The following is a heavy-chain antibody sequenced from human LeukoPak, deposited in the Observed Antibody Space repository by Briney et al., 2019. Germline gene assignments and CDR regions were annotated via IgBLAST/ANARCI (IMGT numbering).Heavy chain of an antibody. CDR3: AREGGGSGSYSPFDY. CDR1: GYTFTSHY. V-gene: IGHV1-46*01. CDR2: INPSGGST. D-gene: IGHD3-10*01. J-gene: IGHJ4*02. Sequence: ASVKVSCKASGYTFTSHYMHWVRQAPGQGLEWMGIINPSGGSTSYAQKFQGRVTMTRDTSTSTVYMELSSLRSEDTAVYYCAREGGGSGSYSPFDYWGQGTLVTVSS.